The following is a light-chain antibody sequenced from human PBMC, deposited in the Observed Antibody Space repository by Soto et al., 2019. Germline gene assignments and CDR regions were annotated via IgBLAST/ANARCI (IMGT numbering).Light chain of an antibody. V-gene: IGKV3-15*01. CDR3: QQYNQWPPWT. Sequence: EILMTQSPATLSVSPGERATLSCRASQSISSNLAWYQQKPGQAPRLLIYGASTRAAGIPARFSGSGSGTEFTLTISSLQSEDFAVYYCQQYNQWPPWTFGQGTKV. CDR2: GAS. J-gene: IGKJ1*01. CDR1: QSISSN.